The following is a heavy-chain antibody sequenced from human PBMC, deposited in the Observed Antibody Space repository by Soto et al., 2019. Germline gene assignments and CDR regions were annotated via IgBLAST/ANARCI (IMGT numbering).Heavy chain of an antibody. Sequence: SETLSLTCTVSGGSISSSSYYWAWIRQPPGKGLEWIGSIYYSGSTYYNPSLKSRVTISVDTSKNQFSLNLSSVTAADTAVYYCATTPGSSLVVPPDWGQGTLVTVS. J-gene: IGHJ4*02. V-gene: IGHV4-39*01. CDR1: GGSISSSSYY. D-gene: IGHD2-2*01. CDR3: ATTPGSSLVVPPD. CDR2: IYYSGST.